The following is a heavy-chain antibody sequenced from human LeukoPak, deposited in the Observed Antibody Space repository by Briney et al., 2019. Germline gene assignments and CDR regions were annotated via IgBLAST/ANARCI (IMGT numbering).Heavy chain of an antibody. Sequence: PGGSLRLSCAASGFTFSSYSMDWVLQAPGKGLEWVSYISSSSSTIYYADSVKGRFTISRDNAKNSLYLQMNSLRAEDTAVYYCARAQYYYDSSVGYWGQGTLVTVSS. J-gene: IGHJ4*02. CDR1: GFTFSSYS. CDR2: ISSSSSTI. CDR3: ARAQYYYDSSVGY. V-gene: IGHV3-48*01. D-gene: IGHD3-22*01.